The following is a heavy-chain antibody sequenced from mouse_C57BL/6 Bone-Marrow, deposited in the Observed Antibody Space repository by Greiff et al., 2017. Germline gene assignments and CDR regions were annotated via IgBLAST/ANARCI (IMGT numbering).Heavy chain of an antibody. CDR3: ARRYAMDY. CDR1: GFTFSDYG. CDR2: ISSGSGTI. V-gene: IGHV5-17*01. Sequence: EVQRVESGGGLVKPGGSLKLSCAASGFTFSDYGMHWVRQAPGKGLEWVAYISSGSGTICYADTVKGRFTISRDNAKTTLVQQMTRMRSEDTAMYYCARRYAMDYWGKGTSVTVSS. J-gene: IGHJ4*01.